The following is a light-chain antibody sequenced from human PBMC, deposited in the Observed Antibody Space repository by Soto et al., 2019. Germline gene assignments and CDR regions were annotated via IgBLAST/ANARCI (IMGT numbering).Light chain of an antibody. CDR2: RAS. Sequence: EIVLTQSPGTLSFSLGERATLSCRASQSVSSDYVAWYRQKPGQVPTVLIYRASTRATGIPDRFSGSGSGTEFTLTISSLQSEDFAVYYCQQYNNWPPGITFGQGTRLEIK. V-gene: IGKV3D-15*01. CDR3: QQYNNWPPGIT. CDR1: QSVSSD. J-gene: IGKJ5*01.